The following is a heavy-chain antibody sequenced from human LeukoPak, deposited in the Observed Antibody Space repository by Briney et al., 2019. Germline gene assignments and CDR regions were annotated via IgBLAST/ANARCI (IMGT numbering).Heavy chain of an antibody. V-gene: IGHV3-30*02. J-gene: IGHJ5*02. D-gene: IGHD6-13*01. Sequence: GGSLRLSCAASGFTFSSYGMHWVRQAPGKGLEWVAFIRYDGSNKYYADSVKGRFTISRDNSKNTLYLQMNSLRAEDTAVYYCARGYSRSWYQAVVYIWLDPWGQGTLVTVSS. CDR1: GFTFSSYG. CDR2: IRYDGSNK. CDR3: ARGYSRSWYQAVVYIWLDP.